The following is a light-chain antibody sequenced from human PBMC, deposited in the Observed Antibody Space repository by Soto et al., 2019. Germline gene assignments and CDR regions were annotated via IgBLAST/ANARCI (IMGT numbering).Light chain of an antibody. CDR2: AAS. CDR3: QKYNSATPLFT. Sequence: DIQMTQSPSSLSASVGDRVTITCRASQGISNYLAWYQQKPGKVPKLLIYAASTLQSGVPSRFSGSGSGTDFTLTISSLQPEDVATYYYQKYNSATPLFTFGPGTKVDIK. J-gene: IGKJ3*01. V-gene: IGKV1-27*01. CDR1: QGISNY.